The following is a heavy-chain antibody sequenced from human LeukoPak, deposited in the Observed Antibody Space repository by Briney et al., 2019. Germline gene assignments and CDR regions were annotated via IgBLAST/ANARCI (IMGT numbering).Heavy chain of an antibody. V-gene: IGHV1-46*01. CDR2: INPSGGST. D-gene: IGHD1-26*01. J-gene: IGHJ4*02. CDR3: ARDHSDTYSDPYYFDY. Sequence: GASVKVSCKASGYTFTSYYMHWVRQAPGQGLEWMGIINPSGGSTSYAQKFQGRVTMTRDMSTSTVYMELSSLRSEDTAVYYCARDHSDTYSDPYYFDYWGQGTLVTVSS. CDR1: GYTFTSYY.